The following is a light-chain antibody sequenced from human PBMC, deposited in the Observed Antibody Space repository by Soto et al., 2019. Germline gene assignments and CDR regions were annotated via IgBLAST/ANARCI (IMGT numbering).Light chain of an antibody. CDR1: SSNIGAGYD. J-gene: IGLJ7*01. CDR3: QSYDTGLRTV. Sequence: QAVLTQPPSVSGAPGQRVTISCTGSSSNIGAGYDVHWYQQLPGTAPKLLIYGNSNRPSGVPDRFSGSKSGTSASLAITGLQAEDEADYYCQSYDTGLRTVFGGGTQRPSS. CDR2: GNS. V-gene: IGLV1-40*01.